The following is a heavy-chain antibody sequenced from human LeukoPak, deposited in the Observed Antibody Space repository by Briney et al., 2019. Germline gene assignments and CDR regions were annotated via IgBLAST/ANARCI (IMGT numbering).Heavy chain of an antibody. Sequence: GASVKVSCKASGYTFTNYGISWVRQAPGQGLEWMGWISAYNGNTNYAQKLQGRVTMTTDTSTSTAYMELRSLRSDDTAVYYCARVSFTIFGVVIIPADYWGQGTLVTVSS. V-gene: IGHV1-18*01. CDR2: ISAYNGNT. CDR3: ARVSFTIFGVVIIPADY. D-gene: IGHD3-3*01. CDR1: GYTFTNYG. J-gene: IGHJ4*02.